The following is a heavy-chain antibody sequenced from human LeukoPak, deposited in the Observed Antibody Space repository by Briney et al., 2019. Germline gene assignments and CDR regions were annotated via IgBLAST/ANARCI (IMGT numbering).Heavy chain of an antibody. CDR2: ISYDGSNK. CDR3: AKEEISSSIPLISAFDI. D-gene: IGHD6-13*01. CDR1: GFTFSSYG. Sequence: GGSLRLSCAASGFTFSSYGMHWVRQAPGKGLEWVAVISYDGSNKYYADSVKGRFTISRDNSKNTLYLQMNSLRAEDTAVYYCAKEEISSSIPLISAFDIWGQGTMVTVSS. V-gene: IGHV3-30*18. J-gene: IGHJ3*02.